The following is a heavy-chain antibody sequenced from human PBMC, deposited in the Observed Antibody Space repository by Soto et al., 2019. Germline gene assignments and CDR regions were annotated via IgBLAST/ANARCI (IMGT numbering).Heavy chain of an antibody. CDR1: GGTFSSYA. CDR3: ARDSGERPGPSYYYGMDV. CDR2: IIPIFGTA. J-gene: IGHJ6*02. Sequence: QVQLVQSGAEVKKPGSSVKVSCKASGGTFSSYAISWVRQAPGQGLEWMGGIIPIFGTANYAQKFQGRVTITADESTSTAYMELSSLRSEDTAVYYCARDSGERPGPSYYYGMDVWGQGTTVTVSS. V-gene: IGHV1-69*01. D-gene: IGHD3-10*01.